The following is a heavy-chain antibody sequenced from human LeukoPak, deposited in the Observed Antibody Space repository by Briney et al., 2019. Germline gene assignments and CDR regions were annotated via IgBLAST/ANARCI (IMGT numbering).Heavy chain of an antibody. Sequence: GGSLRLSCAASGFTFSSYGMHWVRQAPGKGLEWVAFIRYDGSNKYYADSVKGRFTISRDNSKNTLYLQMNSLRAEDTAVYYCAKIGSDIWNYYMGSGYYFDYWGQGTLVTVSS. V-gene: IGHV3-30*02. J-gene: IGHJ4*02. CDR1: GFTFSSYG. CDR2: IRYDGSNK. D-gene: IGHD1-7*01. CDR3: AKIGSDIWNYYMGSGYYFDY.